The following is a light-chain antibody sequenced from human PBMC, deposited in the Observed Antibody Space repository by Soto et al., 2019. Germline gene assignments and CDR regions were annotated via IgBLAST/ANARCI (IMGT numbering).Light chain of an antibody. Sequence: QSALTQPASVSGSPGQSITISCTGTSSDVGGYNYVSWYQQHPGKAPKLMIYDVSNRPSGVSNRFSGSKSGNTASLTISGLQAEDAADYYCSSYTSSSTRVFGGGTKLPVL. CDR2: DVS. V-gene: IGLV2-14*01. CDR3: SSYTSSSTRV. J-gene: IGLJ2*01. CDR1: SSDVGGYNY.